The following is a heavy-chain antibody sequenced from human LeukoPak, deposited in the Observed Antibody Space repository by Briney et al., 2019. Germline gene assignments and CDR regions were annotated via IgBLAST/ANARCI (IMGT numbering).Heavy chain of an antibody. CDR1: GGSFSGYY. CDR2: INHSGST. D-gene: IGHD3-10*01. Sequence: SETLSLTCAVYGGSFSGYYWSWIRQHQEKGLEWIGEINHSGSTNYNPSLKSRVTISVDTSKNQFSLKLSSVTAADTAVYYCARRGRQPKYYYYYYGMDVWGQGTTVTVSS. V-gene: IGHV4-34*01. J-gene: IGHJ6*02. CDR3: ARRGRQPKYYYYYYGMDV.